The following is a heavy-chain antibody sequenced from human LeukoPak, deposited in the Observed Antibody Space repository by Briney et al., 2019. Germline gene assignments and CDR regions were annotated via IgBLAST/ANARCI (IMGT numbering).Heavy chain of an antibody. CDR3: ARRDGYCSSSSCYFARFDP. J-gene: IGHJ5*02. CDR2: IYYSGRT. CDR1: GGSINSYY. Sequence: SETPSLTCTVSGGSINSYYWSWIRQPPGKGLEWIGDIYYSGRTNYNPSLKSRVTVSVDTSKNQFSLKLSSVTAADTAVYHCARRDGYCSSSSCYFARFDPWGQGTLVTVSS. V-gene: IGHV4-59*08. D-gene: IGHD2-2*01.